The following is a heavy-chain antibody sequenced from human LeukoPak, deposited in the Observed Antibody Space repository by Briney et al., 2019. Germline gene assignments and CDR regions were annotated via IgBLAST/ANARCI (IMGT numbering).Heavy chain of an antibody. CDR3: AKDKTLGYRKLDY. Sequence: PGGSLRLSCAASGFTFSSYAMSWVRQAPGKGLEWVSVISGSGGSTYYADSVKGRFTISRDNSKNTLYLQMNSLRAEDTAVYYCAKDKTLGYRKLDYWGQGTLVTVSS. D-gene: IGHD6-13*01. J-gene: IGHJ4*02. CDR2: ISGSGGST. V-gene: IGHV3-23*01. CDR1: GFTFSSYA.